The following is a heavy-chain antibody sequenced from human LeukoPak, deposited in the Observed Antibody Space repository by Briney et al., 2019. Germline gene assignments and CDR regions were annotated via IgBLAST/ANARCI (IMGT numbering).Heavy chain of an antibody. CDR1: GFTFDNYR. D-gene: IGHD1-26*01. CDR2: VNADGGNT. Sequence: GGSLRLSCVASGFTFDNYRMSWVRQALGKGLEWVSTVNADGGNTYYADSVKGRFTISRDNSKSTLILQMNSLRVEDTALYYCTKRVKYGGTWDHFADWGQGTLVTVSS. J-gene: IGHJ4*02. V-gene: IGHV3-23*01. CDR3: TKRVKYGGTWDHFAD.